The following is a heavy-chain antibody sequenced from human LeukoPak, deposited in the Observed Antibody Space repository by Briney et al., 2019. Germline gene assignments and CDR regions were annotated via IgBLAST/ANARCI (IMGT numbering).Heavy chain of an antibody. V-gene: IGHV3-30*18. Sequence: GGSLRLSCAASGFTFSRSAMSWVRQAPGKGLEWVAVISYDGSNKYYADSVKGRFTISRDNSKNTLYLQMNSLRAEDTAVYYCAKDPRWLQLSYWGQGTLVTVSS. D-gene: IGHD5-24*01. J-gene: IGHJ4*02. CDR2: ISYDGSNK. CDR3: AKDPRWLQLSY. CDR1: GFTFSRSA.